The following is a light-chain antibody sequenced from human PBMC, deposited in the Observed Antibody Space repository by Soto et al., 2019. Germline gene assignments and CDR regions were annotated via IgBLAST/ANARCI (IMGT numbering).Light chain of an antibody. Sequence: QSALTQPASVSGSPGQSITISCTGTSSDVGGYNYVSWYQQHPGKAPKLMIYDVSNRPSGVSNRFSGSKSGNTASLTISGLQAEDEADYYCSSYTGSSGVFGGGTKLTVL. V-gene: IGLV2-14*01. CDR2: DVS. J-gene: IGLJ3*02. CDR3: SSYTGSSGV. CDR1: SSDVGGYNY.